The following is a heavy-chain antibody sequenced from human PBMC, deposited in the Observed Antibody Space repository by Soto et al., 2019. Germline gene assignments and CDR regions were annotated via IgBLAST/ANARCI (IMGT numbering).Heavy chain of an antibody. D-gene: IGHD3-22*01. J-gene: IGHJ5*02. Sequence: SGPTLVNPTQTLTLTYTFSGFSLSTSGMCVSWIRQPPGKALEWLALIDWDDDKYYSTSLKTRLTISKDTSKNQVVLTMTNMDPVDTATYYCARNYGGYYFNWFDPWGQGTLVTVSS. V-gene: IGHV2-70*01. CDR3: ARNYGGYYFNWFDP. CDR1: GFSLSTSGMC. CDR2: IDWDDDK.